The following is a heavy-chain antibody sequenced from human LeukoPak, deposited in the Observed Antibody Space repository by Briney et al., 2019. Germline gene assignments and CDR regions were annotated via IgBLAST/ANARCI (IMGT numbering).Heavy chain of an antibody. CDR3: ARWGSSGYPYYFDY. CDR2: IIPIFGTA. CDR1: GGTFSSYA. D-gene: IGHD3-22*01. V-gene: IGHV1-69*13. J-gene: IGHJ4*02. Sequence: SVKVSCKASGGTFSSYAISWVRQAPGQGLEWMGGIIPIFGTANYAQKFQGRVTITADESTSTAYMELSSLRSEDSAVYYCARWGSSGYPYYFDYWGQGTLVTVSS.